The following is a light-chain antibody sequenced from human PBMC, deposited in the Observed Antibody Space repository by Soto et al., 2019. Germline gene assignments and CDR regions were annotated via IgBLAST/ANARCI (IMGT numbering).Light chain of an antibody. CDR3: QQYGTSPLT. J-gene: IGKJ4*01. CDR1: QSVSSSY. CDR2: GAS. Sequence: EIVLTQSPGTLSLSPGERATLSCRASQSVSSSYLAWYQQKPGQAPRLLIYGASGRATGIPDRFSGSGSETDFTLTISRLEPEDCAVYYCQQYGTSPLTFGGGTKVEIK. V-gene: IGKV3-20*01.